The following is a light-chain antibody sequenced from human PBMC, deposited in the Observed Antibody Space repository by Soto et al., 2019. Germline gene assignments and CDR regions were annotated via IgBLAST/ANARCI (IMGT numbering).Light chain of an antibody. Sequence: EIVLTQSPGTLSLSPGERATLPCRASQSVSSSFLAWYQQKPGQAPRLLIYGASTRTTGIPDRFSGGGSGSDFTLTIGRLEPEDSAVYYCQHYGASSWTFGQGTKVDIK. CDR1: QSVSSSF. CDR2: GAS. CDR3: QHYGASSWT. J-gene: IGKJ1*01. V-gene: IGKV3-20*01.